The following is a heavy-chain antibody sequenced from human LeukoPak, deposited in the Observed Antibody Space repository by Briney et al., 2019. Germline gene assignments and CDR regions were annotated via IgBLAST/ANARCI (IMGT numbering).Heavy chain of an antibody. V-gene: IGHV4-61*02. CDR2: IYTSGGT. Sequence: SQTLSLTCTVSGGSISSGSYYWSWIRQPAGKGLEWIGRIYTSGGTNYNPSLKSRVTISVDTSKNQFSLKLSSVTAADTAVYYCAREIVVVVAATWFDPWGQGTLVTVSS. J-gene: IGHJ5*02. D-gene: IGHD2-15*01. CDR1: GGSISSGSYY. CDR3: AREIVVVVAATWFDP.